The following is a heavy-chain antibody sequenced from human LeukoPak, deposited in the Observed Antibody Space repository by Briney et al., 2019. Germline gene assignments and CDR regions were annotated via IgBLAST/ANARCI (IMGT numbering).Heavy chain of an antibody. V-gene: IGHV7-4-1*02. CDR3: ARGRGSSARLGYSYFYIDV. CDR2: MNTNTGNP. Sequence: ASVEVSCKASGYTFTCYYMHWVRQAPGQGLEWMGWMNTNTGNPTYAQGFTGQFVFSLETSVSTAYLQISSLKAEDTAVYYCARGRGSSARLGYSYFYIDVWGKRTTVTVSS. J-gene: IGHJ6*03. CDR1: GYTFTCYY. D-gene: IGHD1-26*01.